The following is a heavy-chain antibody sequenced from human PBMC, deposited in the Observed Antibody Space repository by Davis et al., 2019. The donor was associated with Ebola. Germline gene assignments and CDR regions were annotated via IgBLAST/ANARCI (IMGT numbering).Heavy chain of an antibody. CDR3: RSGFGY. CDR2: IRSKANSYAT. J-gene: IGHJ4*02. Sequence: PGGSLRLSCAASGFTFSGSPMHWVRQASGKGLEWVGRIRSKANSYATAYAASVKGRFTISRDDSKNTGYLQMNSLKTEDTAVYYCRSGFGYWGQGTLVTVSS. V-gene: IGHV3-73*01. D-gene: IGHD3-10*01. CDR1: GFTFSGSP.